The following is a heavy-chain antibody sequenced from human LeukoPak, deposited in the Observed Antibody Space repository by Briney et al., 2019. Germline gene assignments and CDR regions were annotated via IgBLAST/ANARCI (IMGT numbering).Heavy chain of an antibody. J-gene: IGHJ4*02. D-gene: IGHD6-13*01. CDR2: IIPIFGTA. CDR3: ARGAGYSSSWSPYYFDY. Sequence: SVKVSCKASGGTFSSYAISWVRQAPGQGLEWMGGIIPIFGTANYAQKFQGRVTITTDESTITAYMELSSLSSEDTAVYYCARGAGYSSSWSPYYFDYWGQGTLVTASS. V-gene: IGHV1-69*05. CDR1: GGTFSSYA.